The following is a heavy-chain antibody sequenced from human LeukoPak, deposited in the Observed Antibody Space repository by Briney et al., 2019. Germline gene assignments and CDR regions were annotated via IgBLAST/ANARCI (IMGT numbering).Heavy chain of an antibody. D-gene: IGHD1-1*01. Sequence: GGSLRLSCAASGFTFSSYGMSWVRQAPGKGLEWVSAISGGGGSTYYADSVKGRFTISRDNSKNTLYLLMNSLRAEDTAVYYCAKGGIGTTRHFDHWGQGTLVTVSS. V-gene: IGHV3-23*01. J-gene: IGHJ4*02. CDR2: ISGGGGST. CDR1: GFTFSSYG. CDR3: AKGGIGTTRHFDH.